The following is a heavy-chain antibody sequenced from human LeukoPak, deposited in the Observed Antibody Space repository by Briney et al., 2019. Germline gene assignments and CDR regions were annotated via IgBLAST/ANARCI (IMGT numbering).Heavy chain of an antibody. J-gene: IGHJ4*02. CDR1: GDSIITKNYY. CDR3: ARVLLVRVDDFQGFFDL. Sequence: SETLSLTCSVSGDSIITKNYYWGWIRQSPGQGLEWIGNIFHSGGTYLNPSLKSRVFMSVDTSQNHFSLQVTALTAADTAVYYCARVLLVRVDDFQGFFDLWGQGTLVTVSA. D-gene: IGHD3/OR15-3a*01. CDR2: IFHSGGT. V-gene: IGHV4-39*07.